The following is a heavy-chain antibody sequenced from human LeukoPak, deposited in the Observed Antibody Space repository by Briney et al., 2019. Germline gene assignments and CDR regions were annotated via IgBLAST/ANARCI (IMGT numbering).Heavy chain of an antibody. CDR2: IRYDASKK. CDR1: GFTFSAFG. CDR3: AKEPFDH. J-gene: IGHJ4*02. V-gene: IGHV3-30*02. Sequence: GVSLRLSCAAYGFTFSAFGIHWVRQAAGKGLEWMAFIRYDASKKYYAESVKGRFTVSRSNSKNTLFLQMDSLRPEDTAVYFCAKEPFDHWGQGTLVAVSS.